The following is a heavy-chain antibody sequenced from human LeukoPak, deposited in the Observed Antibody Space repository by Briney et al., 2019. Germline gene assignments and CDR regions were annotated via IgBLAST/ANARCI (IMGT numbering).Heavy chain of an antibody. Sequence: GGSLRLSCAASGFTFSSYSMNWVRQAPGKGLEWVSSISSGSTYTYYADSVKGRFTISRDNAQNSMYLQMNSLRAEDTAVYYCGRVGGRSKAAKGDAFDIWGQGTMVTVSS. CDR3: GRVGGRSKAAKGDAFDI. CDR1: GFTFSSYS. V-gene: IGHV3-21*01. CDR2: ISSGSTYT. D-gene: IGHD6-6*01. J-gene: IGHJ3*02.